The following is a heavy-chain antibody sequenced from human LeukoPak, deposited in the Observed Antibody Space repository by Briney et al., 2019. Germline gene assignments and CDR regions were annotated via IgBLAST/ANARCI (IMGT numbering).Heavy chain of an antibody. CDR1: GFTFSIYA. Sequence: GGSLRLSCAASGFTFSIYAMTWVRQAPGKGLEWVSAISGNSRDTHYIDSVKGRFTISRDNSKNTLYLQMNSLRDDDTAVYYCARYRSGGSCFLNYYGMDVWGQGTTVTVSS. J-gene: IGHJ6*02. CDR2: ISGNSRDT. D-gene: IGHD2-15*01. V-gene: IGHV3-23*01. CDR3: ARYRSGGSCFLNYYGMDV.